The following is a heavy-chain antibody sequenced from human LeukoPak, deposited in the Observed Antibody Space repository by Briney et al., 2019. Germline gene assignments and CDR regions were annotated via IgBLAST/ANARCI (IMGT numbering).Heavy chain of an antibody. V-gene: IGHV1-18*01. Sequence: GSVKVSCKASGYTFSSYGMSWLRQAPGQGLEWMGWISADNDDANYVQQFQDRVIMTTDTSTSTVYMELGSLRSDDTAVYYCARDVRSPVVRGVVLDYWGQGTQVTVSS. CDR3: ARDVRSPVVRGVVLDY. CDR1: GYTFSSYG. CDR2: ISADNDDA. J-gene: IGHJ4*02. D-gene: IGHD3-10*01.